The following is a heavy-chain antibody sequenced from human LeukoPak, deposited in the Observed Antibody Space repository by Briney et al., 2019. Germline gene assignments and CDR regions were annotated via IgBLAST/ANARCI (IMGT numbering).Heavy chain of an antibody. V-gene: IGHV4-59*01. D-gene: IGHD3-22*01. CDR2: IYYSGST. CDR3: ARDLYDSSGSYFDY. Sequence: SETLSLTCTGSRGSISSYYWSWIRQPPGKGLEWIGYIYYSGSTNYNPSLKSRVTISVDTSKNQFSLKLSSVTAADTAMYYCARDLYDSSGSYFDYWGQGTLVTVSS. J-gene: IGHJ4*02. CDR1: RGSISSYY.